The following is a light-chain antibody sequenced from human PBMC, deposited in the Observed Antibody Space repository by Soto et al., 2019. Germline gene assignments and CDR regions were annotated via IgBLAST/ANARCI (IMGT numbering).Light chain of an antibody. V-gene: IGLV2-14*01. Sequence: QSALTQPASVSGSPGQSITISCTGTRSDVGGYNYVSWYQQHPGKAPKLMIDEVSNRPSGVSNRFSGSKSGNTASLTISGLQAEDEAEYYCSSYTSSSTPYVFGTGTKLTVL. J-gene: IGLJ1*01. CDR3: SSYTSSSTPYV. CDR1: RSDVGGYNY. CDR2: EVS.